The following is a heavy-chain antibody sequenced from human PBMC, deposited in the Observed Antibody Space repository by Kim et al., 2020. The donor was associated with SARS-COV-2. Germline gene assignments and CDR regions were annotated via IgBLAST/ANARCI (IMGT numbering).Heavy chain of an antibody. J-gene: IGHJ4*02. D-gene: IGHD3-10*01. CDR3: ARDNTHYGSGNYFDY. Sequence: QKLQGRVTMTTDTSTSTAYMELRSLRSDDTAVYYCARDNTHYGSGNYFDYWGQGTLVTVSS. V-gene: IGHV1-18*01.